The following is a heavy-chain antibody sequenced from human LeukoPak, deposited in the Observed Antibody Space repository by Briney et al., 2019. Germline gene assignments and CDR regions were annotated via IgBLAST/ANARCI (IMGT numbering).Heavy chain of an antibody. V-gene: IGHV3-30*18. D-gene: IGHD5-24*01. Sequence: GRSLRLSCAASGFTFSSYGMHWVRQAPGKGLEWVAVISYDGSNKYYADSVKGRFTISRDNSKNTLYLQMNSLRAEDTAVYYCTKESGGDTMATIDYWGQGTLVTVSS. J-gene: IGHJ4*02. CDR1: GFTFSSYG. CDR2: ISYDGSNK. CDR3: TKESGGDTMATIDY.